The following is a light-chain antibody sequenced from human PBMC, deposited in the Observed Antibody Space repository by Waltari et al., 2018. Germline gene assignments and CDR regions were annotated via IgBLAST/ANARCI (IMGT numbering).Light chain of an antibody. CDR1: SSNIGAGYD. V-gene: IGLV1-40*01. J-gene: IGLJ3*02. Sequence: QSVLTQPHSVSGAPGQRVTISCTGSSSNIGAGYDVHWYQQLPGTAPKLLIYGNSNRPSGVPDRFSGSKSGTSASLAITWLQAEDEADYYCQAYDNSLTGSEVFGGGTKLTVL. CDR2: GNS. CDR3: QAYDNSLTGSEV.